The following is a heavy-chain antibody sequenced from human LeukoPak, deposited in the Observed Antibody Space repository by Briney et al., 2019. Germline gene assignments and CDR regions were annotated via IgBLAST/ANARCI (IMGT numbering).Heavy chain of an antibody. CDR1: AYTLSSYS. V-gene: IGHV1-2*02. CDR2: INPNSGGT. D-gene: IGHD3-10*02. J-gene: IGHJ2*01. Sequence: ASVKVSCKASAYTLSSYSIAWVRQAPGQGLEWMGWINPNSGGTNYAQKFQGRVTMTRDTSITTAYMELSRLRSDDTAVYYCARVFHRVYFDLWGRGTLVTVSS. CDR3: ARVFHRVYFDL.